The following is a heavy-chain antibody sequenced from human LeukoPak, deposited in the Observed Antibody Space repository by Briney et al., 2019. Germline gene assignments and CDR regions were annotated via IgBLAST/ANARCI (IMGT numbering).Heavy chain of an antibody. V-gene: IGHV4-31*03. CDR3: ARAPSTVTDYYYGMDV. CDR1: GGSISSGGYY. CDR2: IYYSGST. D-gene: IGHD4-17*01. Sequence: SQTLSLTCTVSGGSISSGGYYWSWIRQHPGKGLEWIGYIYYSGSTYYNPSLKSRVTISVDTSKNQFSLKLSSVTAEDTAVYYCARAPSTVTDYYYGMDVWGQGTTVTVSS. J-gene: IGHJ6*02.